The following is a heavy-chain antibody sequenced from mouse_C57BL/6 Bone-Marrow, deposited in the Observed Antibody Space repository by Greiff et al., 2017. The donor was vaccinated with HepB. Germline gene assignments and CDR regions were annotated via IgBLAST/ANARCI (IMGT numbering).Heavy chain of an antibody. CDR3: ARAPYDAMDY. CDR1: GYSITSGYY. J-gene: IGHJ4*01. V-gene: IGHV3-6*01. Sequence: VQLKQSGPGLVKPSQSLSLTCSVTGYSITSGYYWNWIRQFPGNKLEWMGYISYDGSNNYNPSLKNRISITRDTSKNQFFLKLNSVTTEDTATYYCARAPYDAMDYWGQGTSVTVSS. CDR2: ISYDGSN.